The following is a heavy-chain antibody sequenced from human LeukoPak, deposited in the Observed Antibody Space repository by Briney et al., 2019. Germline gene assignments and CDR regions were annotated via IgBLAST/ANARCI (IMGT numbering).Heavy chain of an antibody. J-gene: IGHJ3*02. Sequence: KASETLSLTCTVSGYSISSGYYWGWIRQPPGKGLEWIGSIYHSGSTYYNPSLKSRVTISVDTSKNQFSLKLSSVTAADTAVYYCARVGGSCPPAGAFDIWGQGTMVTVSS. CDR1: GYSISSGYY. CDR3: ARVGGSCPPAGAFDI. V-gene: IGHV4-38-2*02. D-gene: IGHD1-26*01. CDR2: IYHSGST.